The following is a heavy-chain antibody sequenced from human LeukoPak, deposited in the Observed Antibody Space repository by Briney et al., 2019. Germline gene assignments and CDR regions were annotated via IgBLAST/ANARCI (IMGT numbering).Heavy chain of an antibody. V-gene: IGHV1-69*05. D-gene: IGHD3-16*01. J-gene: IGHJ4*02. CDR1: GGTFSSYA. Sequence: ASVKVSCKASGGTFSSYAISWVRQAPGQGLEWMGRIIPIFGTANYAQKFQGRVTITTDESTSTAYMELSSLRSEDTAVYHCAQDGAGLNQAVAYTNWGQGTLVTVSS. CDR2: IIPIFGTA. CDR3: AQDGAGLNQAVAYTN.